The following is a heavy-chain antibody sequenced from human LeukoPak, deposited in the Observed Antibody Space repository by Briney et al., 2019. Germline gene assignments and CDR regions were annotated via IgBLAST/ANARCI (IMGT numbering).Heavy chain of an antibody. D-gene: IGHD5-18*01. J-gene: IGHJ4*02. CDR2: ISSSGSTI. CDR3: ARANYGYVY. Sequence: GGSLRLSCAASGFTFGTYRTNWVRQAPGKGLEWVSYISSSGSTIYYADSVKGRFTISRDNAKNSLYLQMNSLRAADTAVYYCARANYGYVYWGQGTLVTVSS. V-gene: IGHV3-48*04. CDR1: GFTFGTYR.